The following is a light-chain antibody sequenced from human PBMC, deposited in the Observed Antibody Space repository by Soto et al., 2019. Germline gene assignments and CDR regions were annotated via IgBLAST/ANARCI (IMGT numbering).Light chain of an antibody. Sequence: DTQLTQSPSFLSASVGDRVTIACRASQDVSRSVGWYQQKPGTAPKLLISAASTLNSGVPSRFSGSGSGTDFALTISSLQPADFATYYCQQLWNYHLTCGGGTEVEI. CDR3: QQLWNYHLT. CDR1: QDVSRS. V-gene: IGKV1-9*01. CDR2: AAS. J-gene: IGKJ4*01.